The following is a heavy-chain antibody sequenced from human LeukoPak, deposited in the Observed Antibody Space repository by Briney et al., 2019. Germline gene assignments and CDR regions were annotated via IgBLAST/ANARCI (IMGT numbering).Heavy chain of an antibody. D-gene: IGHD6-13*01. J-gene: IGHJ6*03. V-gene: IGHV5-51*01. CDR2: IYPGDSDT. CDR1: GYSFTSYW. CDR3: ARHLSSWNYYYYYMDV. Sequence: GESLKISCKGSGYSFTSYWIGWVRQMPGKGLEWMGIIYPGDSDTRYSPSFQGQVTISADKSISTAYLQWSSLKASDTAMYYCARHLSSWNYYYYYMDVWGKGTMVTVSS.